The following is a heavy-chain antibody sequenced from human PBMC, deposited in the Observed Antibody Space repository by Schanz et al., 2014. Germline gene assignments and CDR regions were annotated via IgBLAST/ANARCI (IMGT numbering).Heavy chain of an antibody. J-gene: IGHJ4*02. Sequence: QVQLLQFGGGVVQPGRSLRLSCAASGFTFSSYAMNWVRQAPGKGLEWVALISNDGSIKYYADSVEGRFTISRDNSRNTLYLQMNSLRAEDTAVYYCARDSRPNYDFLTAYYSIDYWGQGTLVTVSS. CDR3: ARDSRPNYDFLTAYYSIDY. CDR1: GFTFSSYA. CDR2: ISNDGSIK. V-gene: IGHV3-30-3*01. D-gene: IGHD3-9*01.